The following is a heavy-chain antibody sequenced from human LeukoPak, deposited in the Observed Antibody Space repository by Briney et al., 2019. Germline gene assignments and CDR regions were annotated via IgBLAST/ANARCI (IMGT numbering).Heavy chain of an antibody. CDR3: ARSSLGNSDAFDI. V-gene: IGHV3-30-3*01. Sequence: GGSLRLSCAASGFTFSSYAMHWVRQAPGKGLEWVAVISYDGSNKYYADSVKGRFTISRDNSKNTLYLQMNSLRAEDTAVYYCARSSLGNSDAFDIWGQGTMVTVSS. D-gene: IGHD6-6*01. CDR1: GFTFSSYA. J-gene: IGHJ3*02. CDR2: ISYDGSNK.